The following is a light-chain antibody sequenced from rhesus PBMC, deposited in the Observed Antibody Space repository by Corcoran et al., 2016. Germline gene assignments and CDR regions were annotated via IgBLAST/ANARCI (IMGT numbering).Light chain of an antibody. CDR2: KAS. Sequence: DIQVTQSPSSLSASVGDRVTITCRASENVTNYLNCYQQKPEQAPKLLISKASTLQSGVPSRFSGSGSGTDYTFTISGLQPEDVASYCCQQGYATPFTFGPGTKRDVK. J-gene: IGKJ3*01. V-gene: IGKV1-74*01. CDR3: QQGYATPFT. CDR1: ENVTNY.